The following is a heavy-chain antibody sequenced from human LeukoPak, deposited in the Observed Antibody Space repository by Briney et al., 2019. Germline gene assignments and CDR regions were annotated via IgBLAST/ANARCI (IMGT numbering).Heavy chain of an antibody. V-gene: IGHV3-21*01. Sequence: GGSLRLSCAASGFTFSSYSMNWVRQAPGKGLEWISSISSSGRFIYYADSLKGRFTISRDNAKNSLFLQVNSLRAEDTAVYYCARDLWAVAGVPFDYWGQGTLVTVSS. J-gene: IGHJ4*02. CDR1: GFTFSSYS. CDR3: ARDLWAVAGVPFDY. D-gene: IGHD6-19*01. CDR2: ISSSGRFI.